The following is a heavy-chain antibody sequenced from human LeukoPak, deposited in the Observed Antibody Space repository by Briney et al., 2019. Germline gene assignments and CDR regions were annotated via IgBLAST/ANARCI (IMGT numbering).Heavy chain of an antibody. Sequence: PGGSLRLSCAASGFTFSSYAMSWVRQAPGKGLEWVSAISGSGGSTYYADSVKGRFTISRDNSKNTLYLQMNSLRAEDTAVYYCAKGHSSGDYAVYYFDYWGQGTLVTVSS. CDR3: AKGHSSGDYAVYYFDY. CDR2: ISGSGGST. J-gene: IGHJ4*02. V-gene: IGHV3-23*01. D-gene: IGHD3-22*01. CDR1: GFTFSSYA.